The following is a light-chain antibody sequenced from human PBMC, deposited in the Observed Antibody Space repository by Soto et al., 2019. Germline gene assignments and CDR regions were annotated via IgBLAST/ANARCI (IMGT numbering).Light chain of an antibody. Sequence: QGVVTQESSLSVSPGGTVTLTCGSSTGDVTSGHFPYWFQQKPGQAPRTLIYETSNRHPWTPARFSGSLLGGKAALTLSGAQPEDEADYYCLFSYGGPRVFGGGTQLTVL. CDR2: ETS. J-gene: IGLJ3*02. CDR1: TGDVTSGHF. CDR3: LFSYGGPRV. V-gene: IGLV7-46*01.